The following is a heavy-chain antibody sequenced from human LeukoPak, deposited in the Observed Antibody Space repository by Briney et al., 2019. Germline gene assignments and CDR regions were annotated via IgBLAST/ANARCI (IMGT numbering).Heavy chain of an antibody. CDR1: GYTFTGYH. D-gene: IGHD2-2*01. J-gene: IGHJ4*02. V-gene: IGHV1-2*06. Sequence: GASVKVSCKASGYTFTGYHMHWVRQAPGQGLEWMGRINPNSGDTNYAQNFQGRVTMTRDTSISTAYMELSRPRSDDTAVYYCARDYCSSTSCLFDYWGQGTLVTVSS. CDR3: ARDYCSSTSCLFDY. CDR2: INPNSGDT.